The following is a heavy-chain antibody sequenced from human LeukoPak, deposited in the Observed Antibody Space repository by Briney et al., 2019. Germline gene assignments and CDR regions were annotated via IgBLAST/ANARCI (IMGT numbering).Heavy chain of an antibody. Sequence: GGSLRLSCAAAGFTFSSYWMSWVRQAPGKGLEWAANIKEDGSEKYYVDSAKGRFTISRDNANNSLYLQMNSLRAEDTAVYYCARDRGRGYMDVWGKGTTVTVSS. J-gene: IGHJ6*03. CDR2: IKEDGSEK. CDR1: GFTFSSYW. D-gene: IGHD3-10*01. V-gene: IGHV3-7*01. CDR3: ARDRGRGYMDV.